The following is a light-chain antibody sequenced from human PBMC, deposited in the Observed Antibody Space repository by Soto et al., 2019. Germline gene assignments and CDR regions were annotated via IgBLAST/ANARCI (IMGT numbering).Light chain of an antibody. Sequence: QSAPTQPPSASGSPGQSVTIPCTGTSSDVGDYNYVSWYQQHPGKVPKLIIYEVTDRPSGVSNRFSGSKSGNTASLTISGLQAEDEAEYYCSSYTNINTRACVFGTGTKLTVL. CDR3: SSYTNINTRACV. CDR2: EVT. J-gene: IGLJ1*01. CDR1: SSDVGDYNY. V-gene: IGLV2-14*01.